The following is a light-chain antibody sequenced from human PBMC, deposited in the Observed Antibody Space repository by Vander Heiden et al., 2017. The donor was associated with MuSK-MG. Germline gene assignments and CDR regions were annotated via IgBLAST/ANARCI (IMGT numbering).Light chain of an antibody. CDR3: QQDNSYSNT. CDR2: KAS. CDR1: QSISSW. V-gene: IGKV1-5*03. Sequence: DIRMTQSPSTLSASVGDRVTITCRASQSISSWLAWYQQKPGEAPKLLIYKASSLESGVPSRFSGSGSGTEFTLTISSLQPDDFATYYCQQDNSYSNTFGQGTKLEIK. J-gene: IGKJ2*01.